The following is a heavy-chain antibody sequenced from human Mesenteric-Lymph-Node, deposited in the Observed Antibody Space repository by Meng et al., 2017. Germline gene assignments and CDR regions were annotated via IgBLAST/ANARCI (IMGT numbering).Heavy chain of an antibody. Sequence: GESLKISCGASGFNFGDYQMHWVRQSPGKGLEWISRIVSDGGITNYADSVKGRFTISRDDAKNTLYLQMNSLRAEDTAVYYCARGSYYDIMTAITFFDYWGQGTLVTVSS. CDR1: GFNFGDYQ. D-gene: IGHD3-9*01. CDR2: IVSDGGIT. V-gene: IGHV3-74*01. J-gene: IGHJ4*02. CDR3: ARGSYYDIMTAITFFDY.